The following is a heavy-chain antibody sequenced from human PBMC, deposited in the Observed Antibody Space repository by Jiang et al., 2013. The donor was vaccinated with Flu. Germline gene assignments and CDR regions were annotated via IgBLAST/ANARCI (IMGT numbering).Heavy chain of an antibody. CDR3: ARPGGIIVGVIGDWYFDL. Sequence: PGLVKPSETLSLTCTVSGGSIRSYYWSWIRQPPGKGLEWIGYIYYSGGTNYNPSLKSRVTISVDTSKNQLSLKLSSVTAADTAVYYCARPGGIIVGVIGDWYFDLWGRGTLVTVSS. V-gene: IGHV4-59*08. D-gene: IGHD1-26*01. CDR1: GGSIRSYY. CDR2: IYYSGGT. J-gene: IGHJ2*01.